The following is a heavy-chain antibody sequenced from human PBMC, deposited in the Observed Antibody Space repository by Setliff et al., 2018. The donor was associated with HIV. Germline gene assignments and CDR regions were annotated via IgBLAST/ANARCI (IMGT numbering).Heavy chain of an antibody. D-gene: IGHD5-12*01. CDR3: ARIADPNFRRGYSFDY. Sequence: SGPTLVNPTATLTLTCAVSGFSLSDTRMGVTWIRQSPGKALEWLAHIFSNDEKSYSTSLKNRVTISKDASKSQVVLTMTKVAPVDTGTDFCARIADPNFRRGYSFDYWGLGTLVTVSS. V-gene: IGHV2-26*01. J-gene: IGHJ4*02. CDR1: GFSLSDTRMG. CDR2: IFSNDEK.